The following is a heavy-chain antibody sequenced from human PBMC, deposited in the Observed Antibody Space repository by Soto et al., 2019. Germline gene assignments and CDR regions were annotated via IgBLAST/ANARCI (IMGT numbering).Heavy chain of an antibody. CDR1: GFTFSSYG. Sequence: SLRLSCAASGFTFSSYGMHWVRQAPGKGLEWVEDISNDGSNQSYAGCVKRRLTTSRDKSKIKLYLQMTSLRAEDKAVCYCAKDGAYSGCDGVCYYGMDVWGQGTTVTVSS. CDR2: ISNDGSNQ. D-gene: IGHD5-12*01. J-gene: IGHJ6*02. V-gene: IGHV3-30*18. CDR3: AKDGAYSGCDGVCYYGMDV.